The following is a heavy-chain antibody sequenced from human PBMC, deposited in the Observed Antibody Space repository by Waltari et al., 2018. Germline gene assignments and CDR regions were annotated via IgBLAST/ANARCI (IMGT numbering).Heavy chain of an antibody. CDR3: AKVSVAATVDYNWFDP. Sequence: EVQLLESGGGLVQPGGSLRLSCVASGFTFSSYAINWVRQAPGKGLEWVSAISESGGSTYYADSVKGRFTISRDNSKNTLYLQMNSLRAEDTAVYYCAKVSVAATVDYNWFDPGAREPWSPSPQ. V-gene: IGHV3-23*01. CDR2: ISESGGST. D-gene: IGHD6-6*01. J-gene: IGHJ5*02. CDR1: GFTFSSYA.